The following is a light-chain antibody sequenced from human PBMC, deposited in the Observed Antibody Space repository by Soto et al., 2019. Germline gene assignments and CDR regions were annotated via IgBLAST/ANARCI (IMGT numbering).Light chain of an antibody. Sequence: QTVVTQEPSLTVSPGGTVTLTCSSSTGAVTSGHYANWLQQKPGQAPRALIYSTDTKHSWTPARFSGSILGGKAALTLSGVRAEDEADYYCLLYDGGAVIFGGGTKLTVL. J-gene: IGLJ2*01. V-gene: IGLV7-43*01. CDR3: LLYDGGAVI. CDR2: STD. CDR1: TGAVTSGHY.